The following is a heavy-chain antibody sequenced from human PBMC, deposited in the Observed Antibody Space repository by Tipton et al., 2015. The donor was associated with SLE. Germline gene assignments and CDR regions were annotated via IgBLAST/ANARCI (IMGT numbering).Heavy chain of an antibody. CDR2: IDQSGSS. CDR1: GGSFGRFY. D-gene: IGHD2/OR15-2a*01. J-gene: IGHJ5*02. V-gene: IGHV4-34*10. CDR3: ARTPENWFDP. Sequence: GLVKPSETLSLTCAVYGGSFGRFYWSWIRQPPGQGLEWIGDIDQSGSSNFNPSLKSRLTISIDTSKNEFSLKLSSVTAADTAIYYCARTPENWFDPWGQGALVTVSS.